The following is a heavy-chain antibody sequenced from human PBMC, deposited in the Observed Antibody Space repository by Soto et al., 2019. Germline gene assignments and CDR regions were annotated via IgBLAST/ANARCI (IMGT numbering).Heavy chain of an antibody. CDR2: IYNRGST. CDR1: GASICSYY. D-gene: IGHD5-12*01. V-gene: IGHV4-59*01. CDR3: ARGDGYNPRYFDY. Sequence: SETLSLTCSVSGASICSYYWSGLAEPPGKGLELIGYIYNRGSTNYNPALKSRVTISVDTSKNQFSLKLSSVTAADTSVYYCARGDGYNPRYFDYWGQGTLVTVSS. J-gene: IGHJ4*02.